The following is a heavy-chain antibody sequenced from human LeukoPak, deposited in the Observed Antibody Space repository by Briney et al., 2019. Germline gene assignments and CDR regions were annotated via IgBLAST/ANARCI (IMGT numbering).Heavy chain of an antibody. D-gene: IGHD5-12*01. J-gene: IGHJ4*02. CDR3: ARDLGGYDFDPFDY. CDR2: INPNSGGT. CDR1: GYTFTGYY. Sequence: ASVKVSCKASGYTFTGYYMHWVRQAPGQGLEWMGWINPNSGGTNYAQKFQGRVTMTRDTSISTAYMELSRLRSDDTAVYYCARDLGGYDFDPFDYWGQGTLVTVSS. V-gene: IGHV1-2*02.